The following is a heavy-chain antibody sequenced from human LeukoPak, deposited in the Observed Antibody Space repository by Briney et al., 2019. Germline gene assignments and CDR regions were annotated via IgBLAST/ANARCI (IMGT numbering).Heavy chain of an antibody. Sequence: PGGSLRLSCAASGFILTNYGMHWVRQAPGKALEWVAVFVYDGSNQFYADSVRGRFTISRAISKNTVYLQMNSLRVEDTAVYFCARDDGSTGDYLRAVYWGQGTLVTVSS. J-gene: IGHJ4*02. V-gene: IGHV3-30*03. CDR1: GFILTNYG. CDR2: FVYDGSNQ. D-gene: IGHD4-17*01. CDR3: ARDDGSTGDYLRAVY.